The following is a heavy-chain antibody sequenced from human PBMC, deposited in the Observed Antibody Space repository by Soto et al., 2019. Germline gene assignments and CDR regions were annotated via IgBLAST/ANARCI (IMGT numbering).Heavy chain of an antibody. Sequence: GGSLRLSCAASGLPFNNAWMNWVRQTPGRGLEWVGHIKNKADGGTADYAAPVQGRFTISRDDSKNTLFLQMSSLKAEDTAVYYCTTGRGYWGQGTLVTVSS. CDR2: IKNKADGGTA. V-gene: IGHV3-15*07. CDR3: TTGRGY. J-gene: IGHJ4*02. CDR1: GLPFNNAW.